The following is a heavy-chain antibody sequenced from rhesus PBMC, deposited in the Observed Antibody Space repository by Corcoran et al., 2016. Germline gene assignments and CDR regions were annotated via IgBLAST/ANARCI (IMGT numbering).Heavy chain of an antibody. CDR2: INPYNGNK. CDR3: ARAREYLDFFDV. CDR1: GYTFTDYY. D-gene: IGHD3-3*01. V-gene: IGHV1S2*01. Sequence: QVQLVQSGAEVKKPGSSVKVSCKASGYTFTDYYMHWVRQAPRQGLDWMGWINPYNGNKKYAQKFQGRVTMTRDTSTSTAYMELSSLRSEDTAVYYCARAREYLDFFDVWGPGVLVTVSS. J-gene: IGHJ5-1*01.